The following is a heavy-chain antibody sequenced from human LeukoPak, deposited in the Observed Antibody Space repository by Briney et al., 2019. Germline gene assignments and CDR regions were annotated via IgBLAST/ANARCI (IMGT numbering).Heavy chain of an antibody. D-gene: IGHD6-19*01. Sequence: SETLSLTCTVSGGSISSYYWSWIRQPPGKGLEWIGYIYYSGSTNYNPSLKSRVTISVDTSKNKFSLKLRSVTAADTAVYYCARGREQWLVNLGYYYYYMDVWGKGTTVTVSS. CDR3: ARGREQWLVNLGYYYYYMDV. CDR2: IYYSGST. V-gene: IGHV4-59*01. J-gene: IGHJ6*03. CDR1: GGSISSYY.